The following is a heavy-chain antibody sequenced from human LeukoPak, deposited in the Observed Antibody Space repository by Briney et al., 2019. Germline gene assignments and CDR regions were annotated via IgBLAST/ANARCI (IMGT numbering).Heavy chain of an antibody. CDR3: ASFSTSGVIGDY. CDR1: GFIVSSNY. V-gene: IGHV3-66*01. D-gene: IGHD3-10*01. J-gene: IGHJ4*02. Sequence: GGSLRLSCAVSGFIVSSNYMTWVRQAPGKGLEWVSVIYSGGRTYYADSVKGRFTTSRDNSKNTLYLQMDSLRAEDTAVYYCASFSTSGVIGDYWGQGTLVTVSS. CDR2: IYSGGRT.